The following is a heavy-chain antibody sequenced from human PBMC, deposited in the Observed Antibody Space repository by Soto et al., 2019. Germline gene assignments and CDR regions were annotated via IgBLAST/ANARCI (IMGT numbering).Heavy chain of an antibody. CDR1: GGSISSSSYY. CDR2: IYYSGST. Sequence: SETLSLTCTVSGGSISSSSYYWGWIRQPPGKGLEWIGSIYYSGSTYYNPSLKSRVTISVDTSKNQFSLKLSSVTAADTAVYYCARHRGYCSSTSCYPQNYYYYYMDVWGKGTTVTVSS. CDR3: ARHRGYCSSTSCYPQNYYYYYMDV. J-gene: IGHJ6*03. D-gene: IGHD2-2*01. V-gene: IGHV4-39*01.